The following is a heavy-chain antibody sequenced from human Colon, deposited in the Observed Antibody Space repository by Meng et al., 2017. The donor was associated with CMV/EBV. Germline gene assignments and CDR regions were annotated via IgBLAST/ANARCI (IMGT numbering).Heavy chain of an antibody. Sequence: SVQISCKTSGGTFSSYAISWVRQAPGQGLEWMGGIIPLLGIVNYAQKFQGRVTITADKSTSTAYMELSSLRSEDTAVYFCARGAQNYDFWSGYLVYTFDYWGQGTLVTVSS. V-gene: IGHV1-69*10. D-gene: IGHD3-3*01. CDR3: ARGAQNYDFWSGYLVYTFDY. J-gene: IGHJ4*02. CDR1: GGTFSSYA. CDR2: IIPLLGIV.